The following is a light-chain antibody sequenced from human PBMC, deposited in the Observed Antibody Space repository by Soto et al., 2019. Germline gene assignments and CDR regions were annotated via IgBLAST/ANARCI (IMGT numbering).Light chain of an antibody. V-gene: IGLV2-11*01. Sequence: QSALTQPRSVTGSPGQSVTISCTGTSSDVGGYNYVSWYQQHPGKAPKLMIYDDSKRPSGVPDRFSGSKSGNTASLTISGLRAEDEADYYCCSYAGSYTFVFGTGTKVTVL. CDR1: SSDVGGYNY. J-gene: IGLJ1*01. CDR2: DDS. CDR3: CSYAGSYTFV.